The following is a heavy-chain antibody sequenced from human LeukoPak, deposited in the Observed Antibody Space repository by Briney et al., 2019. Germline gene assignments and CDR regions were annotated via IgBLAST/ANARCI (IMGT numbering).Heavy chain of an antibody. J-gene: IGHJ5*02. D-gene: IGHD3-22*01. CDR2: IYHSGST. V-gene: IGHV4-30-2*05. CDR3: AREDDTVDNWFDP. CDR1: GGSISSGGYS. Sequence: PSETLSLTCAVSGGSISSGGYSWSWIRQPPGKGLEWIGYIYHSGSTYYNPSLKSRVTISVDTSKNQFSLKLSSVTAADTAVYYCAREDDTVDNWFDPWGQGTLVTVSS.